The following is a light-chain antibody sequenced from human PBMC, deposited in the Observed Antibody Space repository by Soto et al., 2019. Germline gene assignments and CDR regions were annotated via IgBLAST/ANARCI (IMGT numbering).Light chain of an antibody. CDR3: QQSFSTLLIS. V-gene: IGKV1-39*01. CDR1: QNINTY. CDR2: AAS. Sequence: DIQMTQSPSSLAASIGDGVTITCRASQNINTYLNWYQQKPGKAPKLLISAASNLQSGVPSRFSGSGSGTDFHLTIRALQPEDFATYYCQQSFSTLLISFGQGTRLEIK. J-gene: IGKJ5*01.